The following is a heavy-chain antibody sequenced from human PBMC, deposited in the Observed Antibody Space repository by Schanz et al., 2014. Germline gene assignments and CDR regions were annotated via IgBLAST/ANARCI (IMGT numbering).Heavy chain of an antibody. CDR1: GFTFSSYD. CDR2: IGTAGDT. J-gene: IGHJ6*03. D-gene: IGHD6-19*01. V-gene: IGHV3-13*04. Sequence: EVQLEESGGGLVQPGGSLRLSCAASGFTFSSYDMHWVRQVTGKGLEWVSGIGTAGDTYYPDSVKGRFTISRENAQNSLFLQLNTLRAGDTAVYYCARDHQWLARYYMDVWGKGTTXTVSS. CDR3: ARDHQWLARYYMDV.